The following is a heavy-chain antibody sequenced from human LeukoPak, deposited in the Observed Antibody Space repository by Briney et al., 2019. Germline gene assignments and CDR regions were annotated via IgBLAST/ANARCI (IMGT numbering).Heavy chain of an antibody. J-gene: IGHJ4*02. CDR3: ARDPSGSYALDY. CDR1: GFTFSSYS. D-gene: IGHD1-26*01. CDR2: ISSSSSYI. Sequence: PGGSLRLSCAASGFTFSSYSMNWVRQAPGKGLEWVSSISSSSSYIYYADSVKGRFTISRDNAKNSLYLQMNSLRAEDTAVYYCARDPSGSYALDYWGQGTLVTVSS. V-gene: IGHV3-21*01.